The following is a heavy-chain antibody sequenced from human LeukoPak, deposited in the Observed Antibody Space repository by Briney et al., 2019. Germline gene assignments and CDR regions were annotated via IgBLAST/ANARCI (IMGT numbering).Heavy chain of an antibody. CDR2: ISGSVGST. D-gene: IGHD6-19*01. CDR1: GFTFSSYA. CDR3: AKDLRYSSGFDY. Sequence: PGGSLRLSCAAAGFTFSSYAMSWVRQAPGKGLEWVSAISGSVGSTYYADSVKGRFTISRDNSKNTLYLQMNSPRAEDTAVYYCAKDLRYSSGFDYWGQGTLVTVSS. V-gene: IGHV3-23*01. J-gene: IGHJ4*02.